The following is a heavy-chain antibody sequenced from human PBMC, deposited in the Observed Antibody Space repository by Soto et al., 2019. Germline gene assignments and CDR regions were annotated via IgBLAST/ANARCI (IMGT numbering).Heavy chain of an antibody. CDR2: TYYRSKWYN. CDR1: GDSVSSNSAA. V-gene: IGHV6-1*01. Sequence: SQTLSLTCAISGDSVSSNSAAWNWIRQSPSRGLEWLGRTYYRSKWYNDYAVSVKSRITINPDTSKNQFSLQLNSVTPEDTAVYYCARAAYYGAGSYSTGFRAAFDIWGQGTMVTVSS. J-gene: IGHJ3*02. CDR3: ARAAYYGAGSYSTGFRAAFDI. D-gene: IGHD3-10*01.